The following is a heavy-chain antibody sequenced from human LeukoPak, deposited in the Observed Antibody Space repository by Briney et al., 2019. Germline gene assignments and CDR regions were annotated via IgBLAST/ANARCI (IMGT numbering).Heavy chain of an antibody. CDR2: IYTSGST. J-gene: IGHJ5*02. CDR1: GGSISSYY. V-gene: IGHV4-4*07. Sequence: MPSETLSLTCTVSGGSISSYYWSWIRQPAGKGLEWIGRIYTSGSTNYNPSLKSRVTMSVDTSKNQFSLKLSSVTAADTAVHYCARDFGVVIWGTYNWFDPWGQGTLVTVSS. CDR3: ARDFGVVIWGTYNWFDP. D-gene: IGHD3-3*01.